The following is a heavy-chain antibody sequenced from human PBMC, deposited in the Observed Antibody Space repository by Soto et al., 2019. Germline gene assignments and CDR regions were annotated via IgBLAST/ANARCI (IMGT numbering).Heavy chain of an antibody. CDR2: IYYSGST. D-gene: IGHD6-19*01. V-gene: IGHV4-39*01. J-gene: IGHJ4*02. CDR1: GGSISSSSYY. CDR3: ARHAVHSSGVTAY. Sequence: QLQLQESGPGLVKPSETLSLTCTVSGGSISSSSYYWGWIRQPPGKGLEWIGSIYYSGSTYYTPSLKSRVTISVDTSTHQSSLKLSSVTAADTAVYYCARHAVHSSGVTAYWGAGTLVTVAS.